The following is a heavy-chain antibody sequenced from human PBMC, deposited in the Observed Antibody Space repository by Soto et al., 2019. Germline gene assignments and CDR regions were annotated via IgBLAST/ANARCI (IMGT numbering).Heavy chain of an antibody. Sequence: VQLVESGGGLVQPGGSLRLSCAASGFTVSEIYMSWVRQAPGKGLELVSVLYSNGATSYADSVRGRFTISRDHSKNTLYLQMNRLRVQDTAVYYCARAYQSVAYYDPHWVDPRGQGTLVTVSS. CDR2: LYSNGAT. D-gene: IGHD3-3*01. V-gene: IGHV3-66*01. CDR3: ARAYQSVAYYDPHWVDP. CDR1: GFTVSEIY. J-gene: IGHJ5*02.